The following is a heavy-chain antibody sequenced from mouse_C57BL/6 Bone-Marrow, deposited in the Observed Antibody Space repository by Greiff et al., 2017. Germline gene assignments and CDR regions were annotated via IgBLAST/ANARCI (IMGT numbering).Heavy chain of an antibody. J-gene: IGHJ1*03. CDR3: ARRGLTTVVAHWYFDV. V-gene: IGHV1-55*01. D-gene: IGHD1-1*01. CDR1: GYTFTSYW. CDR2: IYPGSGST. Sequence: LQQPGAELVKPGASVKMSCKASGYTFTSYWITWVKQRPGQGLEWIGDIYPGSGSTNYNEKFKSKATLTVDTSSSTAYMQLSSLTSEDSAVYYCARRGLTTVVAHWYFDVWGTGTTVTVSS.